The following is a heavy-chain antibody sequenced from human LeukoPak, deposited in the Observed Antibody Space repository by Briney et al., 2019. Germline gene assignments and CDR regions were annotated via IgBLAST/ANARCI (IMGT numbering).Heavy chain of an antibody. CDR3: TRGLRDQLLAVLGYYYYYMDV. J-gene: IGHJ6*03. CDR2: IRSKAYGGIT. CDR1: GFTFGDYA. Sequence: GGSLRLSCTASGFTFGDYAMSWVRQAPGKGLEWVGFIRSKAYGGITEYAASVKGRFTISRDDSKSIAYLQMNSLKTEDTAVYYCTRGLRDQLLAVLGYYYYYMDVWGKGTTVTVSS. V-gene: IGHV3-49*04. D-gene: IGHD2-2*01.